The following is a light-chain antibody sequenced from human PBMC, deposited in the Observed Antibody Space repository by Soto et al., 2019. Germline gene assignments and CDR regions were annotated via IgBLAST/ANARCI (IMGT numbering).Light chain of an antibody. V-gene: IGLV1-51*02. CDR1: SSNIENNY. CDR2: EDN. CDR3: ATWDISLSGGV. Sequence: QSVLTQPPSVSAAPGQRVTISCSGSSSNIENNYVSWYRQLPGTAPNLLIYEDNKRPSGIPDRFSGSKSGTSATLGITGLETGDEADYYCATWDISLSGGVFGTGTKVTVL. J-gene: IGLJ1*01.